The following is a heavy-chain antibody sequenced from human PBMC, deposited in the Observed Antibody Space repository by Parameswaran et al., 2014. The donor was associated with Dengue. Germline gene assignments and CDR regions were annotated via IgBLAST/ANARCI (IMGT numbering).Heavy chain of an antibody. D-gene: IGHD3-16*01. CDR2: SNHSGST. J-gene: IGHJ4*02. V-gene: IGHV4-34*01. Sequence: WIRQPPREGAGVDWGKSNHSGSTNYNPSLKSRVTISVDTSKNQFSLKLSSVTAADTAVYYCARGSAYDYVWGSLVDWGQGTLVTVSS. CDR3: ARGSAYDYVWGSLVD.